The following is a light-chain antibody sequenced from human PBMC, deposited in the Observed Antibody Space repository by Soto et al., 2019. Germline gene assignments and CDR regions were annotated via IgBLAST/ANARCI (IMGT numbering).Light chain of an antibody. CDR3: QHADGWRALT. J-gene: IGKJ4*01. V-gene: IGKV1-12*01. Sequence: DIQMTQSPPYVSASVGDRVTISCRASQDAGSWLSWFHQKPGGAPNLLIFHTSRKKSGVPPRFAGRGSVTEFKLTISSLQPEDFGNSECQHADGWRALTFGGGTAVEI. CDR2: HTS. CDR1: QDAGSW.